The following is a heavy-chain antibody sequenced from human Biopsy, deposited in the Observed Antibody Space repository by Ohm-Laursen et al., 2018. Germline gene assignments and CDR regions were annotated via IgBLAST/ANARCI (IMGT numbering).Heavy chain of an antibody. CDR3: ARHSLDDFWSGAHYYFDY. CDR2: VYYSGGT. D-gene: IGHD3-3*01. V-gene: IGHV4-39*01. J-gene: IGHJ4*02. CDR1: GGSISSRNHY. Sequence: GTLSLTCRVSGGSISSRNHYWGWLRQPPGKGLEWIGHVYYSGGTFYNSSLESRVTVSVDTSKSQFHLRLTSMSASDTAVYYCARHSLDDFWSGAHYYFDYWGLGTLVTVSS.